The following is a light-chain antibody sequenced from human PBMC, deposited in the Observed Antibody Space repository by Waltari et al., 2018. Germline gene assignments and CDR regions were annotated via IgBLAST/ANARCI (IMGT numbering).Light chain of an antibody. Sequence: IVLTQSPGTLSLSPGERATLSCRASQSVRSSDLAWYQQKPGQAPRLPIYGASSRATGIPDRFSGSGSGTDFTLTISRLEPEDFAVYYCQQYGSSPPVTFGPGTKVDIK. CDR1: QSVRSSD. V-gene: IGKV3-20*01. J-gene: IGKJ3*01. CDR2: GAS. CDR3: QQYGSSPPVT.